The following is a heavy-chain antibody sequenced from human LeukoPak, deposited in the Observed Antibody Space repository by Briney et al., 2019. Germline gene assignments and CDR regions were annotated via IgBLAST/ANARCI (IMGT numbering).Heavy chain of an antibody. CDR3: ANVWGVVVAARF. J-gene: IGHJ6*04. V-gene: IGHV3-30*18. CDR2: ISYDGSFK. D-gene: IGHD2-15*01. Sequence: PGRSLRLSCAASGFIFSNYGMHWVRQAPGKGLEWVAVISYDGSFKYYVDSVKGRFTISRDNSKNTLYLQMNSLSPEDTAVYYCANVWGVVVAARFWGKGTTVSISS. CDR1: GFIFSNYG.